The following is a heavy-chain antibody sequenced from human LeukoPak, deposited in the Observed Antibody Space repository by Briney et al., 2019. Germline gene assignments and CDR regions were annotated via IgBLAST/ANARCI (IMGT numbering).Heavy chain of an antibody. CDR1: GFTFSDYY. Sequence: PGGSLRLSCAASGFTFSDYYMSWIRQAPGKGLEWVSYISSSSSYIYYADSVKGRFTISRDNAKNSLYLQMNSLRAEDTAVYYCAGYYYDRQFDYWGQGTLVTVSS. D-gene: IGHD3-22*01. J-gene: IGHJ4*02. V-gene: IGHV3-11*06. CDR2: ISSSSSYI. CDR3: AGYYYDRQFDY.